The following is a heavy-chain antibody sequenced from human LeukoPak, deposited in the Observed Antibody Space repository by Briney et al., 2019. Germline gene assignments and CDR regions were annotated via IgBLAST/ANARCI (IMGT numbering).Heavy chain of an antibody. CDR2: IRYDGSNK. J-gene: IGHJ6*03. D-gene: IGHD3-16*02. CDR3: ARVIAFRGYMDV. V-gene: IGHV3-30*02. CDR1: GFTFSSYG. Sequence: GGSLRLSCAASGFTFSSYGMHWVRQAPGKGLEWVAFIRYDGSNKYYADSVKGRFTISRDNSKNTLYLQMNSLRAEDTAVYYCARVIAFRGYMDVWGKGTTVTVSS.